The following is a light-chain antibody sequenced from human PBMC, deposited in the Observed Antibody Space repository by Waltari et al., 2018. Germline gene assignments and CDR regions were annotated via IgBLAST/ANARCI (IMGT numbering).Light chain of an antibody. CDR2: EVS. Sequence: QSALTQPPPASGSPGQSVTIPCTGPSSDVGGYTSVSWYQQHPGKAPKLMIYEVSKRPSGVPDRFSGSKSGNTASLTVSGLQAEDEADYYCSSYAGSNNLFGGGTKLTVL. V-gene: IGLV2-8*01. J-gene: IGLJ2*01. CDR1: SSDVGGYTS. CDR3: SSYAGSNNL.